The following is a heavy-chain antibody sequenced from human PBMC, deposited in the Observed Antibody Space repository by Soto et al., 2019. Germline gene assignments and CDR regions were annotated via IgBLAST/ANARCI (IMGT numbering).Heavy chain of an antibody. J-gene: IGHJ2*01. CDR2: IYYSGST. Sequence: SETLSLTCTVSGGSISSGDYYWSWIRQPPGKGLERIGYIYYSGSTYYNPSLNSRCTISVDTSKNQCSLKRSSVSAADTAVYYCARFGPDSSGYYCSAWYFDLWGRGTLVTVSS. V-gene: IGHV4-30-4*01. D-gene: IGHD3-22*01. CDR1: GGSISSGDYY. CDR3: ARFGPDSSGYYCSAWYFDL.